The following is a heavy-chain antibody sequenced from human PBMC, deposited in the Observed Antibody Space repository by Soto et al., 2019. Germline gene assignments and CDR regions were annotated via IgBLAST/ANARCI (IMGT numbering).Heavy chain of an antibody. CDR1: GGPIRHSF. V-gene: IGHV4-59*01. D-gene: IGHD6-13*01. CDR2: LHYSGTT. Sequence: EIRSLGGTVAGGPIRHSFWVWIRQPPGKGLEQIGYLHYSGTTSFFPSYTPSLRSRVTISEDTSKNQFSLKFLSVTTADTAVDFCAAGEASSRNLAPYYLDFWGQGTLVSVSS. CDR3: AAGEASSRNLAPYYLDF. J-gene: IGHJ4*02.